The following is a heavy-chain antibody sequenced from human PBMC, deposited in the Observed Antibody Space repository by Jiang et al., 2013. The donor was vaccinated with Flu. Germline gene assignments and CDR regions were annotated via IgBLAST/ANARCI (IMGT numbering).Heavy chain of an antibody. D-gene: IGHD3-10*01. CDR2: ITPTLQTP. CDR3: ASGSFGSGNYGYFFYYYGMGV. CDR1: GGTFSTYA. V-gene: IGHV1-69*10. J-gene: IGHJ6*02. Sequence: GAEVKKPGSSVKVSCKASGGTFSTYAISWVRQAPGQGLEWMGGITPTLQTPNYAQKFQGRVTITADKSTSTAYLELRSLRSEDTAVFYCASGSFGSGNYGYFFYYYGMGVWGQGTTVTVSS.